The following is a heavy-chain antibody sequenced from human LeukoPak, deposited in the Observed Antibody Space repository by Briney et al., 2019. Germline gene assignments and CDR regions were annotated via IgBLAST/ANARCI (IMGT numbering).Heavy chain of an antibody. J-gene: IGHJ4*02. Sequence: SETLSLTCTVSGGSISSYYWSWIRQPPGKGLEWIGYIYYSGSTNYNPSLKSRVTISVDTSKNQFSLKLSSVTAADTAVYYCARREVRYCSGGSCSYYFDYWGQGTLVTVSS. V-gene: IGHV4-59*01. CDR3: ARREVRYCSGGSCSYYFDY. CDR1: GGSISSYY. CDR2: IYYSGST. D-gene: IGHD2-15*01.